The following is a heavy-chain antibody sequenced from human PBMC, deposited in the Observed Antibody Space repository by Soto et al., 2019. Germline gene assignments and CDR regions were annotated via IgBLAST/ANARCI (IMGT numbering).Heavy chain of an antibody. D-gene: IGHD2-2*01. J-gene: IGHJ5*02. CDR1: GDSVSTNSAT. CDR2: TYYRSKWYN. CDR3: ARVDPPAKS. Sequence: PSQTLSLTCAISGDSVSTNSATWDWIRQSPSRGLEWLGRTYYRSKWYNDYAVSVKGRFTISRDNAKNSLYLQMNSLRAEDTAMYYCARVDPPAKSWGRGTLVTVSS. V-gene: IGHV6-1*01.